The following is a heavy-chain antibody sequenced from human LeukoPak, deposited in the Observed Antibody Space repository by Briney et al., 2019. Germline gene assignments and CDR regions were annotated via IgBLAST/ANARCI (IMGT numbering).Heavy chain of an antibody. CDR1: GGSISSSSYY. CDR2: IYYSGST. Sequence: PSETLSLTCTVSGGSISSSSYYWGWIRQPPGKGLEWIGSIYYSGSTYYNPSLKSRVTISVDTSKNQFSLKLSSVTAADTAVYYCASAIYSYGPYYFDYWGQGTLVTVSS. D-gene: IGHD5-18*01. J-gene: IGHJ4*02. V-gene: IGHV4-39*01. CDR3: ASAIYSYGPYYFDY.